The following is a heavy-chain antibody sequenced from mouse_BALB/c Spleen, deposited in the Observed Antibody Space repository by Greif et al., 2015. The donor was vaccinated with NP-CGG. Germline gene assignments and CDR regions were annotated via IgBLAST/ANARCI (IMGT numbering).Heavy chain of an antibody. V-gene: IGHV1-61*01. D-gene: IGHD5-1*01. CDR3: ASDEYAWFAY. J-gene: IGHJ3*01. Sequence: VQLQQSGAELVRPGASVKLSCKASGYTFTSYWMNWVKQRPGQGLEWIGMIDPSDSETHYNQMFKDKATLTVDKSSSTAYMHLSSLTVEDAAVYYCASDEYAWFAYLGQGTLVTVSA. CDR2: IDPSDSET. CDR1: GYTFTSYW.